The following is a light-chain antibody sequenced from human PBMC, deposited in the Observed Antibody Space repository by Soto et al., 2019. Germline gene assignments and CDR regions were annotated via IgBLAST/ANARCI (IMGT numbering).Light chain of an antibody. CDR2: EVD. Sequence: QSVLTQPASVSGSPGQSITISCSGSTNDIGGYNYVSWYQQHPGKAPKLMIYEVDSRPSGVSNRFSGSKSGNTASLTISGLQAEDEADYYCSSCTSGNTVVFGGGTKLTVL. J-gene: IGLJ2*01. V-gene: IGLV2-14*01. CDR3: SSCTSGNTVV. CDR1: TNDIGGYNY.